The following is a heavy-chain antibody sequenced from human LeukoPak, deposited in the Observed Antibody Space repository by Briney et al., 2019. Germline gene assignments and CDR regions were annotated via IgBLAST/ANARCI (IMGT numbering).Heavy chain of an antibody. J-gene: IGHJ6*03. Sequence: PSETLSLTCAVYGGSFSGYYWSWIRQPPGKGLERIGEINHSGSTNYNPSLKSRVTISVDTSKNQFSLKLSSVTAADTAVYYCARGLQYHYYYYMDVWGKGTTVTVSS. V-gene: IGHV4-34*01. CDR1: GGSFSGYY. CDR3: ARGLQYHYYYYMDV. CDR2: INHSGST. D-gene: IGHD4-11*01.